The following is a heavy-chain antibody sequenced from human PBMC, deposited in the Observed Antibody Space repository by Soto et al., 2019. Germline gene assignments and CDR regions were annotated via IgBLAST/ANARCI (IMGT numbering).Heavy chain of an antibody. V-gene: IGHV4-4*02. CDR2: IYHSGST. J-gene: IGHJ4*02. CDR1: GGSISSSNW. Sequence: QVQLQESGPGLVKPSGTLSLTCAVSGGSISSSNWWSWVRQPPGKGLEWIGEIYHSGSTNYNPSLNSRGTISVDKSKNQFSLKLSSVTAADTAVYYCARICMTTGTAGFDYWGKGTLVTVSS. CDR3: ARICMTTGTAGFDY. D-gene: IGHD4-17*01.